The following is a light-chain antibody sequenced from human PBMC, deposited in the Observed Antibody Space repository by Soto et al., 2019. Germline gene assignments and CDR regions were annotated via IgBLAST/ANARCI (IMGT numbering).Light chain of an antibody. CDR2: ATS. CDR1: QGIAPY. J-gene: IGKJ4*01. V-gene: IGKV1-27*01. Sequence: DVQMTQSPSSLSASVGDRVTITCRASQGIAPYLAWFQQKPGKVPRLLIYATSTLQSGVPSRFSGSGSGTEFTLPIRSLQPEDVATYYCQKYNSAPLTFCGGTKVEIK. CDR3: QKYNSAPLT.